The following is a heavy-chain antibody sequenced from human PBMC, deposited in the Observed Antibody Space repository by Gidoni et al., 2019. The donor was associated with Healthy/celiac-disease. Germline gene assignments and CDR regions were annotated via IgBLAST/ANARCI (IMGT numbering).Heavy chain of an antibody. CDR2: IRYDGSNK. D-gene: IGHD1-7*01. Sequence: QVQLVESGGGVVQPGGSLRLSCAASGFTFSSYGMHWVRQAPGKGLEWVAFIRYDGSNKYYADSVKGRFTISRDNSKNTLYLQMNSLRAEDTAVYYCAYNWNYVPYWGQGTLVTVSS. CDR3: AYNWNYVPY. CDR1: GFTFSSYG. V-gene: IGHV3-30*02. J-gene: IGHJ4*02.